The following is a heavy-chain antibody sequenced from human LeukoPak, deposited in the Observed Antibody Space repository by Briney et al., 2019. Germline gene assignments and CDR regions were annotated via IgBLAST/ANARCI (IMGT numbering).Heavy chain of an antibody. CDR3: ARGRYDILTGHYYFDY. D-gene: IGHD3-9*01. CDR2: INSDGSST. V-gene: IGHV3-74*01. J-gene: IGHJ4*02. Sequence: QPGGSLRLSCAASGFTFSSYWMHWVRQAPGKGLVWVSRINSDGSSTIYADSVKGRFNISRDNAKNTLYLQMNSLRAEDTAVYYCARGRYDILTGHYYFDYWGQGTLVTVSS. CDR1: GFTFSSYW.